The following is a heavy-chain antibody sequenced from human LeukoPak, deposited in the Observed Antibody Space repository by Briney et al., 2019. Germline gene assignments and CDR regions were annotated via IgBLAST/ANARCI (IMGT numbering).Heavy chain of an antibody. J-gene: IGHJ6*02. V-gene: IGHV1-2*02. D-gene: IGHD1-26*01. Sequence: ASVKVSCKASGYTFSGYYIQWMRQAPGQGLEWMGWVNPKSGDTTYAHNFQDRVTMSRDTSISSAYMELSRLRSDDTAVYYCARETKWELQFFAMDVWGQGTTVTVSS. CDR2: VNPKSGDT. CDR1: GYTFSGYY. CDR3: ARETKWELQFFAMDV.